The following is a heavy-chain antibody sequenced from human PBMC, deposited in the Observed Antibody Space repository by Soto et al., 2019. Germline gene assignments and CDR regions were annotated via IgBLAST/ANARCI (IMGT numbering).Heavy chain of an antibody. CDR3: ARRLYYYDSSGYFDY. CDR2: IYYSGST. Sequence: QVQLQESGPGLVKPSQTLSLTCTVSGGSISSGGYYWSWIRQHPGKGLEWIGYIYYSGSTYYNPSLKSRVTISVDTSKNQVSLKLSSVPAADTAVYYCARRLYYYDSSGYFDYWGQGTLVTVSS. J-gene: IGHJ4*02. D-gene: IGHD3-22*01. V-gene: IGHV4-31*03. CDR1: GGSISSGGYY.